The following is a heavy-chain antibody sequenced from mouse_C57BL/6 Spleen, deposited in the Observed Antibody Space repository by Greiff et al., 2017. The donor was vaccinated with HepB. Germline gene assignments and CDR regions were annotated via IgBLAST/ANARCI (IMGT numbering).Heavy chain of an antibody. CDR1: GFSLTSYG. V-gene: IGHV2-5*01. D-gene: IGHD1-1*01. J-gene: IGHJ4*01. Sequence: QVQLKQSGPGLVQPSQSLSITCTVSGFSLTSYGVHWVRQSPGKGLEWLGVIWRGGSTDYNAAFMSKLSITKDNSKSQVFFKMNSLQADDTAIYYFAKIYYYGSRPYYAIDYWGQGTSVTVSS. CDR3: AKIYYYGSRPYYAIDY. CDR2: IWRGGST.